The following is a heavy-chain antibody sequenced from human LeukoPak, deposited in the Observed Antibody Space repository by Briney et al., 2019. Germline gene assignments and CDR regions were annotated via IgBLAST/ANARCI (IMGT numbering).Heavy chain of an antibody. J-gene: IGHJ4*02. CDR2: ISYDGSNK. Sequence: GGSLRLSCAASGFTFSSYGMHWVRQAPGKGLEWVAVISYDGSNKYYADSVKGRFTISRDNSKNTLYLQMNSLRAEDTAVHYCAKDGGWWELLGGFLDYWGQGTLVTVSS. CDR1: GFTFSSYG. V-gene: IGHV3-30*18. D-gene: IGHD1-26*01. CDR3: AKDGGWWELLGGFLDY.